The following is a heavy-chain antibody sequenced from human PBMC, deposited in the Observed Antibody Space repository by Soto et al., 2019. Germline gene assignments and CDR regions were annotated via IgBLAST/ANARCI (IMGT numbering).Heavy chain of an antibody. CDR3: ARDQRWLQLRRFDY. J-gene: IGHJ4*02. CDR2: ISYDGSNK. V-gene: IGHV3-30-3*01. CDR1: GFTFSSYA. Sequence: GGSLRLSCAASGFTFSSYAMHWVRQAPGKGLEWVAVISYDGSNKYYADSVKGRLTISRDNSKNTLYLQMNSLRAEDTAVYYCARDQRWLQLRRFDYWGQGTLVTVSS. D-gene: IGHD5-12*01.